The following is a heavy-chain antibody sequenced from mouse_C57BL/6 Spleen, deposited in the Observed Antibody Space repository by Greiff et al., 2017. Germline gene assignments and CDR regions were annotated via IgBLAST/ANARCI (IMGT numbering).Heavy chain of an antibody. Sequence: EVKLMESGGGLVKPGGSLKLSCAASGFTFSSYAMSWVRQTPEKRLEWVATISDGGSYTYYPDNVKGRFTISRDNAKNNLYLQMSHLKSEDTAMYYCARDREIGVVERRYYYAMDYWGQGTSVTVSS. D-gene: IGHD1-1*01. J-gene: IGHJ4*01. V-gene: IGHV5-4*01. CDR3: ARDREIGVVERRYYYAMDY. CDR1: GFTFSSYA. CDR2: ISDGGSYT.